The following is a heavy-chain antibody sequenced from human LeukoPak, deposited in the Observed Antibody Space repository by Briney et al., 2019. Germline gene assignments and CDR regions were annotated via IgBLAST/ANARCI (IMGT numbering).Heavy chain of an antibody. Sequence: GGSLRLSCAASGFTFGTYWMQWVRQAPAKELVWLSRIDSDGSSAIYADSVKGRFTISSHNPKRTMFLQMNGLRAEDTAVYYCARTVVGTSVFDYWGQGTLVTASS. V-gene: IGHV3-74*01. CDR3: ARTVVGTSVFDY. CDR1: GFTFGTYW. D-gene: IGHD1-26*01. CDR2: IDSDGSSA. J-gene: IGHJ4*02.